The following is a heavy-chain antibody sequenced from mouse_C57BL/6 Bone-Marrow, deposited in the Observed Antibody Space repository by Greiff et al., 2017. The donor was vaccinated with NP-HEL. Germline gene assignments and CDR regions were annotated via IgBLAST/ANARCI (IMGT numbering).Heavy chain of an antibody. CDR2: IYPRSGNT. D-gene: IGHD2-4*01. CDR1: GYTFTSYC. Sequence: VQLVESGAELARPGASVKLSCKASGYTFTSYCISWVKQRTGQGLEWIGEIYPRSGNTYYNEKFKGKATLTADKSSSTAYMELRSLTSEDAAVAFCARGGLRRRVGCWGQGTTLTVST. V-gene: IGHV1-81*01. CDR3: ARGGLRRRVGC. J-gene: IGHJ2*01.